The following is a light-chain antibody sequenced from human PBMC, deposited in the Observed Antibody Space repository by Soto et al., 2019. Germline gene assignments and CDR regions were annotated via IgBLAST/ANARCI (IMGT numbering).Light chain of an antibody. CDR2: EVS. CDR3: SSYASGTTLVL. Sequence: QSALTQPASVSGSPGQSITISCAGTSNDVGGFNYVSWYQQHPGKAPKIMIFEVSNRPSGVSNRFSGSKSGNTVSLTISGLLAEDEADYYCSSYASGTTLVLFGGGTQLTVL. J-gene: IGLJ2*01. V-gene: IGLV2-14*01. CDR1: SNDVGGFNY.